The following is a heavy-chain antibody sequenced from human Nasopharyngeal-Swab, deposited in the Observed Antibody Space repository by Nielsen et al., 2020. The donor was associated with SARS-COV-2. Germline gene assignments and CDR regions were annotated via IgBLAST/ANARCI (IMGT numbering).Heavy chain of an antibody. CDR1: GYTLTESS. Sequence: ASVKVSCKVSGYTLTESSMHWVRQAPGKGLEWMGGFDPEDGERFSAQRFQGRVTMTEDTSTDTAYMELSSLRSEDTAVYYCATQKLWSSGFDIWGQGTMVTVSP. V-gene: IGHV1-24*01. CDR3: ATQKLWSSGFDI. CDR2: FDPEDGER. D-gene: IGHD3-10*01. J-gene: IGHJ3*02.